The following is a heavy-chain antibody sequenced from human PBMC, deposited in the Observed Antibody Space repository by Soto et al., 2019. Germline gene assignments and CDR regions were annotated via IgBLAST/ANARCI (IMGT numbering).Heavy chain of an antibody. CDR2: ISRSSSST. V-gene: IGHV3-48*02. Sequence: EVQLVESGGGLVQPGGSLRLSCAASGFTFSDYSMNWVRQAPGKGLEWVSYISRSSSSTYYADSVKGRFTISRDNAKNSLYLQMNNLRDEDTAVYYCARGLYDAWAPPVDVWGQGTTVTVFS. J-gene: IGHJ6*02. CDR3: ARGLYDAWAPPVDV. CDR1: GFTFSDYS. D-gene: IGHD3-3*01.